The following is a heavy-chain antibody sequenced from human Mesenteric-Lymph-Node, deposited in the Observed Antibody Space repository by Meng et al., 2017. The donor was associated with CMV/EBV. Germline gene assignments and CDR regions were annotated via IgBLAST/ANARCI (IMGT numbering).Heavy chain of an antibody. J-gene: IGHJ4*02. Sequence: GESLKISCTASGFPFSTYAMSWVRQAPGKGLEWVSSISGGIYSTYYTDSVKGRFTISRDNSKNALYLQMNSLRAEDTAVYYCAKEGGPLWLGELYSWGQGTLVTVSS. CDR1: GFPFSTYA. CDR3: AKEGGPLWLGELYS. CDR2: ISGGIYST. D-gene: IGHD3-10*01. V-gene: IGHV3-23*01.